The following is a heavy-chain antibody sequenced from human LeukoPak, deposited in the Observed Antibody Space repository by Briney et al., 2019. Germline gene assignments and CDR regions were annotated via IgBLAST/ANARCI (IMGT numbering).Heavy chain of an antibody. CDR1: GFTFSSYG. CDR2: ISASGGST. J-gene: IGHJ4*02. CDR3: AKENPHNDY. V-gene: IGHV3-23*01. Sequence: PGGSLRLSCAASGFTFSSYGMSWVRQAPGKGLEYVPTISASGGSTYYAESVKGRFTISRDNSKNTLYMQMNSLRAEDTALYYCAKENPHNDYWGQGTLVTVSS.